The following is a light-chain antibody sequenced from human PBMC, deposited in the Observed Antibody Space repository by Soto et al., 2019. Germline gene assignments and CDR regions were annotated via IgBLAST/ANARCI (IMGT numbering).Light chain of an antibody. J-gene: IGLJ2*01. V-gene: IGLV2-11*01. Sequence: QSALTQPRSVSGSPGQSVTVSCTGTSRDVAVYSYVSWFQQHPGKAPRLLIYAVSNRPSGVSDRFSGSKSGNTASLTISGLQAEDEAHYYCCSYGGRILVIFGEGTKLTVL. CDR3: CSYGGRILVI. CDR2: AVS. CDR1: SRDVAVYSY.